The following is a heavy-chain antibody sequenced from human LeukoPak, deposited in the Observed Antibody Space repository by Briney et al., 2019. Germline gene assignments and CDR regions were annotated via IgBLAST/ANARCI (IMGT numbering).Heavy chain of an antibody. J-gene: IGHJ3*02. V-gene: IGHV3-15*01. CDR1: EFTLNKAW. Sequence: KPGGSLRLSCAASEFTLNKAWMSWVRQAPGKGLEWVGRIKSRADGRTTDYAAPVKGRFTISTDDSEDTLYLQMNSLKTEDTAVYYCTTGQRYALSAFDIWGQGTMVTVSS. CDR2: IKSRADGRTT. D-gene: IGHD3-9*01. CDR3: TTGQRYALSAFDI.